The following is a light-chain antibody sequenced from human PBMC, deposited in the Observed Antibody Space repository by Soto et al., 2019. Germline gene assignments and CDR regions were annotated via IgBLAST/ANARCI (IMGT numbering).Light chain of an antibody. CDR3: CSYTSSSIRV. Sequence: QSALTQPASVSGSPGQSITISCTGTSSDVGGYNHVSWYQQHPGKAPKLIIYEVRNRPSGVSNRLSGSKSGNTACLTISGLQADDEADYYCCSYTSSSIRVFGGGTKLTVL. J-gene: IGLJ3*02. V-gene: IGLV2-14*01. CDR1: SSDVGGYNH. CDR2: EVR.